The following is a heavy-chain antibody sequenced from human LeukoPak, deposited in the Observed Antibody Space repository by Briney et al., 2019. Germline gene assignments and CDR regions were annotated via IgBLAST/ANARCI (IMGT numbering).Heavy chain of an antibody. CDR1: GFTFSSYG. J-gene: IGHJ4*02. V-gene: IGHV3-33*01. CDR3: ARDQDFNAYYYGSGSYLDY. CDR2: IWYDGSNK. Sequence: PGGSLRLSCAASGFTFSSYGMHWVRQAPGKGLEWVAVIWYDGSNKYYADSVKGRFTISRDNSKNTLYLQMNSLRAEDTAVYYCARDQDFNAYYYGSGSYLDYWGQGTLVTVSS. D-gene: IGHD3-10*01.